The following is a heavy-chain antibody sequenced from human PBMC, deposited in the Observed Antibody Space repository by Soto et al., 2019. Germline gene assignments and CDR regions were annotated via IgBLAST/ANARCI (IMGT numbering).Heavy chain of an antibody. V-gene: IGHV1-46*03. D-gene: IGHD3-10*01. J-gene: IGHJ6*02. CDR2: INPRGGSP. CDR3: AREGVTVVRGGYGMDL. Sequence: QVQLVQSGAEVKKPGASVKVSCKASGYTFSNYYMHWVRQAPGQGLEWMGIINPRGGSPTFAQKFQGRVTMTRDTSTSTVYMELSSLRSEDAAVYYCAREGVTVVRGGYGMDLWGQGTTVTVSS. CDR1: GYTFSNYY.